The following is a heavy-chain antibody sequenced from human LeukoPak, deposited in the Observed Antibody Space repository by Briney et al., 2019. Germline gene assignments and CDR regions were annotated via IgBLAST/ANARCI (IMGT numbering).Heavy chain of an antibody. D-gene: IGHD6-13*01. V-gene: IGHV4-59*01. CDR2: IYYSGST. CDR3: ARGKVGQQLVAYPDY. CDR1: GGSISSYY. J-gene: IGHJ4*02. Sequence: PSETLSLTCTVSGGSISSYYWSWIRQPPGKGLEWIGYIYYSGSTNYNPSLKSRVTISVDTSKNQFSPKLSSVTAADTAVYYCARGKVGQQLVAYPDYWGQGSLVTVS.